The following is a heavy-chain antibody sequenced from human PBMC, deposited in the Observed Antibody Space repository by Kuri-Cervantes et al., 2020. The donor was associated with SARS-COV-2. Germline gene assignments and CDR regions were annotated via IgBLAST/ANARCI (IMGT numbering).Heavy chain of an antibody. CDR2: INSDGSST. V-gene: IGHV3-74*01. J-gene: IGHJ1*01. Sequence: GESLKISCAASGFTFDDYAMHWVRQAPGKGLVWVSRINSDGSSTSYADSVKGRFTISRDNAKNTLYLQMNSLRAEDTAVYYCARVGVGYCSSTSCYAYFQHWGQGTLVTVSP. D-gene: IGHD2-2*01. CDR3: ARVGVGYCSSTSCYAYFQH. CDR1: GFTFDDYA.